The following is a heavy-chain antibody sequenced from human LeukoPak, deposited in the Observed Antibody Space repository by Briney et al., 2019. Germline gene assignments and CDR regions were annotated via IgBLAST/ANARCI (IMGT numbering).Heavy chain of an antibody. V-gene: IGHV3-74*01. CDR3: ARGEEGATELSDY. CDR1: GFTFSSYW. Sequence: GGSLRLSCAASGFTFSSYWMHWVRHAPGKGLVWVSRINSDGSSTSYADSVKGRFTISRDNAKNTLYLQMNSLRAEDTAVYYCARGEEGATELSDYWGQGTLVTVSS. D-gene: IGHD1-26*01. J-gene: IGHJ4*02. CDR2: INSDGSST.